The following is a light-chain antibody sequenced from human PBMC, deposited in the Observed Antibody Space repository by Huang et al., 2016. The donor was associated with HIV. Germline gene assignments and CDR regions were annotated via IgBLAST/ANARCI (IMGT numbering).Light chain of an antibody. J-gene: IGKJ4*01. CDR3: QQRSNRPLT. CDR1: QSVNTF. Sequence: EIVLTQSPATLSLSPGERATLSCRASQSVNTFLAWYQQKPGQEPRLLIYDAANRATGIPARFSGSGYGTDFTLTISSLEPEDFAVYYCQQRSNRPLTFGGGTKVEIK. CDR2: DAA. V-gene: IGKV3-11*01.